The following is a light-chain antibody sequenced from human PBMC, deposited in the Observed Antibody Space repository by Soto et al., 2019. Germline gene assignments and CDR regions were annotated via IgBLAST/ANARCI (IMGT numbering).Light chain of an antibody. CDR2: GAS. J-gene: IGKJ1*01. Sequence: EIVVTQSPGTLSLSPGERATLFCRASQSVTSNYLAWYQQKPGQAPRLIIYGASSRATGIPDRFSGSGSGTDFTLSISRLEPEDFAVYYCQHYSSSPWTFGQGTKVDIK. CDR3: QHYSSSPWT. CDR1: QSVTSNY. V-gene: IGKV3-20*01.